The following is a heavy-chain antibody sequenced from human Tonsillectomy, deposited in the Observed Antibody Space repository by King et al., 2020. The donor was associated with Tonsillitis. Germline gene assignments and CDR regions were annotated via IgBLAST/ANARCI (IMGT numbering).Heavy chain of an antibody. CDR2: IYPGDSDT. CDR1: GYSFTSYW. J-gene: IGHJ4*02. CDR3: VSYHVVAPAHFTDY. D-gene: IGHD2-2*01. V-gene: IGHV5-51*01. Sequence: QLVQSGAEVKKPGESLKISCKGSGYSFTSYWFGWVRQMPGKDREWMGIIYPGDSDTRYSPSFQGQVIISADKSISTAYLQWSSLTAADTAMYYCVSYHVVAPAHFTDYWGQGTLVTVSS.